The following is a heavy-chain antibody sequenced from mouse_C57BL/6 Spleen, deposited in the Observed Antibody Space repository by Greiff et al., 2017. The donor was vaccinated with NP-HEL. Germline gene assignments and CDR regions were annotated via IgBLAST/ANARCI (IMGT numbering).Heavy chain of an antibody. CDR1: GFSLTSYG. J-gene: IGHJ1*03. V-gene: IGHV2-2*01. Sequence: QVHVKQSGPGLVQPSQSLSITCTVSGFSLTSYGVHWVRQSPGKGLEWLGVIWSGGSTDYNAAFISRLSISKDNSKSQVFFKMNSLQADDTAIYYCARNYYGSTLYWYFDVWGTGTTVTVSS. CDR2: IWSGGST. D-gene: IGHD1-1*01. CDR3: ARNYYGSTLYWYFDV.